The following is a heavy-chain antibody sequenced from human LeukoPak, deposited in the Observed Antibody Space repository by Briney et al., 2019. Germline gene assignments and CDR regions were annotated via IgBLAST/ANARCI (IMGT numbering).Heavy chain of an antibody. CDR2: ISGSGDST. Sequence: GGSLRLSCAASGFTFSSYAMSWVRQAPGKGLEWVSAISGSGDSTYYADSVKGRFTISRDNSKNTLYLQMNSLRAEDTAVYYCAKPKHIVVVIGWFDPWGQGTLVTVSS. D-gene: IGHD2-21*01. V-gene: IGHV3-23*01. CDR1: GFTFSSYA. J-gene: IGHJ5*02. CDR3: AKPKHIVVVIGWFDP.